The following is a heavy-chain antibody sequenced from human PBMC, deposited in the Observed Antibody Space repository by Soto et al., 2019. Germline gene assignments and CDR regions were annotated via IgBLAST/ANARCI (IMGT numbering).Heavy chain of an antibody. CDR1: GYILTSYW. Sequence: ESLNISCEGSGYILTSYWIGWVRQVPGNGLEWIGIIYPGDSDTRYSLSFQGQVTISADKSISTAYLQWSSLKASGTAMYYCARHKCSGGSCYYSHYYYGMDVWGQGTTVTVSS. CDR2: IYPGDSDT. J-gene: IGHJ6*02. CDR3: ARHKCSGGSCYYSHYYYGMDV. V-gene: IGHV5-51*01. D-gene: IGHD2-15*01.